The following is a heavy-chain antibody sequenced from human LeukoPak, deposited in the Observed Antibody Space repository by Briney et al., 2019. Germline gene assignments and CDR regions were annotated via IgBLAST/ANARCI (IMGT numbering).Heavy chain of an antibody. J-gene: IGHJ4*02. CDR2: INHSGST. D-gene: IGHD3-22*01. Sequence: PSETPSLTCAVYGGSFSGYYWSWIRQPPGKGLEWIGEINHSGSTNYNPSLKSRVTISVDTSKNQFSLKLSSVTAADTAVYYCARRDSSGYYYAKIDYWGQGTLVTVSS. CDR3: ARRDSSGYYYAKIDY. CDR1: GGSFSGYY. V-gene: IGHV4-34*01.